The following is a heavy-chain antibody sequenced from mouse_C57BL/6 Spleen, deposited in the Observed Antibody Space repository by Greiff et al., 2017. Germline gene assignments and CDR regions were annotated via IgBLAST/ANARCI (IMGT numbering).Heavy chain of an antibody. J-gene: IGHJ2*01. CDR2: INPSNGGT. CDR1: GYTFTSYW. Sequence: VQLQQPGTELVKPGASVKLSCKASGYTFTSYWMHWVKQRPGQGLEWIGNINPSNGGTNYNEKFKSKATLTVNKSSSTAYMQLSSLTSEDSAVYDCARMERAYLFDYWGQGTTLTVSS. CDR3: ARMERAYLFDY. V-gene: IGHV1-53*01. D-gene: IGHD6-5*01.